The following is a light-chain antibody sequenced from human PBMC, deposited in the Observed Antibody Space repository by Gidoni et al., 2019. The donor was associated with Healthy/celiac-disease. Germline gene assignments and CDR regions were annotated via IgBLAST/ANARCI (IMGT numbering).Light chain of an antibody. CDR3: AAWDASLSSVV. Sequence: QSVLTQPPSASGTPGQRVTISCSGSSSHIGSNFVYWYQHLPRTAPKLLIYRSNQRPSGVPDRFSDSKSGTSASLAISGLRSEDEADYYCAAWDASLSSVVFGGGTKLTVL. CDR1: SSHIGSNF. CDR2: RSN. J-gene: IGLJ2*01. V-gene: IGLV1-47*01.